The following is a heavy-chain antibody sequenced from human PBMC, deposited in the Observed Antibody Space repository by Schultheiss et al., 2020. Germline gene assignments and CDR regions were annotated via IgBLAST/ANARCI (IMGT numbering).Heavy chain of an antibody. D-gene: IGHD2-15*01. CDR1: GFTFSSYA. CDR2: ISSSSSTI. CDR3: ERRYCSGGSCYSFDY. V-gene: IGHV3-48*02. J-gene: IGHJ4*02. Sequence: GGSLRLSCAASGFTFSSYAMNWVRQAPGKGLEWVSYISSSSSTIYYADSVKGRFTISRDNAKNSLYLQMNSLRDEDTAVYYCERRYCSGGSCYSFDYWGQGTLVTVSS.